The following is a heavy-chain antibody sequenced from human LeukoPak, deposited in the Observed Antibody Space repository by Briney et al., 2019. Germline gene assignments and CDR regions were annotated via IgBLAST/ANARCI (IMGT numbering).Heavy chain of an antibody. CDR2: IPYDGSAE. J-gene: IGHJ4*02. V-gene: IGHV3-30*02. D-gene: IGHD3-10*01. CDR1: GFTFSSFG. CDR3: TSSGSYRDSDY. Sequence: PGGSLRLSCAASGFTFSSFGMHWVRQAPGKGLEWVTFIPYDGSAEYYADSVKGRFTISRDNSKNTLYLQMNSLRAEDTAIYYCTSSGSYRDSDYWGQGTLVTVSS.